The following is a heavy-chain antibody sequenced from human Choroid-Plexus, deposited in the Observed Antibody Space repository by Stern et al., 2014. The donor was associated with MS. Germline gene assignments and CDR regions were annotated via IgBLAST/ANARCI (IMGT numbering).Heavy chain of an antibody. CDR1: GFTLGSCA. CDR3: AKDRQYLTYFFDH. V-gene: IGHV3-30*18. J-gene: IGHJ5*02. Sequence: VQLVESGGGVVQPGRPLRLSCVASGFTLGSCAMHWVRQAPGKGLEWVAGVSYDGSNKYYADSVKGRFTISRDNSQNTLYMQMSSLRPEDTAVYYCAKDRQYLTYFFDHWGQGSWSPSPQ. CDR2: VSYDGSNK. D-gene: IGHD2/OR15-2a*01.